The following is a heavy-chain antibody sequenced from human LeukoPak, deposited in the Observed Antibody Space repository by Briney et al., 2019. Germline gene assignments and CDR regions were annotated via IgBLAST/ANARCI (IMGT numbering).Heavy chain of an antibody. Sequence: GGSLRLSCAASGFTFSSYGMSWVRQAPGKGLEWVSAISGSGGSTYYADSVKGRFTISRDNSKNTLYLQMNSLRAEDTAVYYCARTEYYGSGSYYSFDYWGQGTLVTVSS. CDR3: ARTEYYGSGSYYSFDY. CDR2: ISGSGGST. D-gene: IGHD3-10*01. CDR1: GFTFSSYG. V-gene: IGHV3-23*01. J-gene: IGHJ4*02.